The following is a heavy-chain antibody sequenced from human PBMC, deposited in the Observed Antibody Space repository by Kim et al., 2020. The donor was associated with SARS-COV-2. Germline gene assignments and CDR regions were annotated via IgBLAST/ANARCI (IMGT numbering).Heavy chain of an antibody. CDR1: GFTFSSYA. D-gene: IGHD3-22*01. J-gene: IGHJ4*02. Sequence: GGSLRLSCAASGFTFSSYAMHWVRQAPGKGLEWVAVISYDGSNKYYADSVKGRFTISRDNSKNTLYLQMNSLRAEDTAVYYCARVERTPGHYYDSSGYFDYWGQGTLVTVSS. V-gene: IGHV3-30-3*01. CDR3: ARVERTPGHYYDSSGYFDY. CDR2: ISYDGSNK.